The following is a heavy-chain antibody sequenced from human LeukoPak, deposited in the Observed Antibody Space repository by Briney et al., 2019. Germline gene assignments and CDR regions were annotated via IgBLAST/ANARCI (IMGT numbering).Heavy chain of an antibody. CDR3: ASGYFDWLAPMHYYYYYMDV. CDR1: GGSISSGSYS. J-gene: IGHJ6*03. D-gene: IGHD3-9*01. V-gene: IGHV4-61*02. CDR2: IYTSGST. Sequence: TSSETLSLTCTVSGGSISSGSYSWSWIRQPAGKGLEWIGRIYTSGSTNYNPSLKSRVTISVDTSKNQFSLKLSSVTAADTAVYYCASGYFDWLAPMHYYYYYMDVWGKGTTVTVSS.